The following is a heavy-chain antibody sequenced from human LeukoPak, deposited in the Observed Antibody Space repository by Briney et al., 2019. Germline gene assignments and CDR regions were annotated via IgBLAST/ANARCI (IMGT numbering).Heavy chain of an antibody. CDR3: AKERTPTPRAVAQTGDAFDI. CDR1: GFTVSSNY. Sequence: GGSLRLSCAVSGFTVSSNYMSWVRQPPGKGLEWVSGIYTGGSTYSADSVKGRFTIFRDNSKNTLHLQMHSLRVEDTAVYYCAKERTPTPRAVAQTGDAFDIWGQGTLVTVSS. D-gene: IGHD7-27*01. J-gene: IGHJ3*02. V-gene: IGHV3-53*01. CDR2: IYTGGST.